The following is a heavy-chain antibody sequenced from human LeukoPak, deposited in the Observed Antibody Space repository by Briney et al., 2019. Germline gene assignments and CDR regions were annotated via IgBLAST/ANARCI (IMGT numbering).Heavy chain of an antibody. CDR2: ISSSSSTI. CDR3: ARDKFGATTVTNWFDP. J-gene: IGHJ5*02. Sequence: HTGGSLRLSCAASGFTFSSYSMNWVRQAPGKGLEWVSYISSSSSTIYYADSVKGRFTISRDNAKNSLYLQMNSLRDEDTAVYYCARDKFGATTVTNWFDPWGQGTLVTVSS. D-gene: IGHD4-17*01. CDR1: GFTFSSYS. V-gene: IGHV3-48*02.